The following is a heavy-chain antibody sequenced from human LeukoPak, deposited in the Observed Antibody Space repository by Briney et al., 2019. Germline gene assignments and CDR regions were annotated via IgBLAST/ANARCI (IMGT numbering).Heavy chain of an antibody. J-gene: IGHJ4*02. V-gene: IGHV4-61*01. Sequence: SETLSLTCTVSGGSASSGSYYWSWIRQPPGKGLEWIGYIYYSGSTNYNPSLKSRVTISVDTSKNQFSLKLSSVTAADTAVYYCASTPVSSGLSPGPLYFDYWGQGTLVTVSS. D-gene: IGHD6-19*01. CDR1: GGSASSGSYY. CDR2: IYYSGST. CDR3: ASTPVSSGLSPGPLYFDY.